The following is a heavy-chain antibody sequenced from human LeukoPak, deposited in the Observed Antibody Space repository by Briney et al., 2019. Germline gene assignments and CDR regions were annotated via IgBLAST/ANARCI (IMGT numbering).Heavy chain of an antibody. V-gene: IGHV3-21*01. Sequence: GGSLRLSCAASGFTFSSYSMNWVRLAPGKGLEWASSISPSSNYIYYADAVKCRFTISRDNAKTSLYLQMNSLRAEDTAVYYCARDLRHPVGGTSYWGQGTLVTVSS. D-gene: IGHD4-23*01. J-gene: IGHJ4*02. CDR3: ARDLRHPVGGTSY. CDR1: GFTFSSYS. CDR2: ISPSSNYI.